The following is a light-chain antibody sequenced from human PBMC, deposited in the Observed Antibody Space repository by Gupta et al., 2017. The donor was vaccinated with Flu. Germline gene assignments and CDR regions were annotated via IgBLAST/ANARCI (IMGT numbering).Light chain of an antibody. Sequence: IQMTQSPSSLSASVGDRVTIACRASQSISGYLIWYQQKPGKAPSLLIYDASTLQSGVPSRFSGSGSGTDFTLTISSLQPEDFAVYYCQQSYSTPRTFGQGTKVEIK. CDR3: QQSYSTPRT. CDR2: DAS. J-gene: IGKJ1*01. V-gene: IGKV1-39*01. CDR1: QSISGY.